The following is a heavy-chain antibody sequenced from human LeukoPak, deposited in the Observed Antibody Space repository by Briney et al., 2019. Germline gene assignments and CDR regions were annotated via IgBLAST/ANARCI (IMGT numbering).Heavy chain of an antibody. CDR1: GYTFTDYY. J-gene: IGHJ4*02. V-gene: IGHV1-2*02. CDR3: SRGGGRVVTAIDY. D-gene: IGHD2-21*02. CDR2: INPNSGGT. Sequence: SVKVSCKASGYTFTDYYVHWVRQAPGQGVEWMGWINPNSGGTHYAQKFQGRAPMTRDTSTSTAYMELSSLRSDDTAVYYGSRGGGRVVTAIDYWGQGTLVTVSS.